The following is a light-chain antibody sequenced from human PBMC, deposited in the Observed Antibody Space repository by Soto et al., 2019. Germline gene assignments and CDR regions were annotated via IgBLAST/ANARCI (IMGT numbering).Light chain of an antibody. J-gene: IGKJ3*01. CDR3: QQYSGYSLFT. Sequence: DIQMTQSPSTLSASVGDRVTITCRASQSISGWLAWYQQRPGKAPKLLIYDAYSLESGVPSRFSASGSGTEFTLTIGGLQPDDFATYYCQQYSGYSLFTFGPGTIVDIK. CDR1: QSISGW. V-gene: IGKV1-5*01. CDR2: DAY.